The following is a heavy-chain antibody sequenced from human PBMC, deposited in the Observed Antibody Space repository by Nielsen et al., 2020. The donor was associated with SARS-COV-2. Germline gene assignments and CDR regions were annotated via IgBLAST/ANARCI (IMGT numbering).Heavy chain of an antibody. CDR1: GFTFTDYY. Sequence: GGSLRLSCEASGFTFTDYYMHWVRRAPGKGLAWVSRIHSDGRISTYADSVKGRFTISRDNAKNTLYLQMNSLRVEDTGVYYCARGTIGILTGYYLEDYWGQGTPVTVSS. D-gene: IGHD3-9*01. CDR3: ARGTIGILTGYYLEDY. CDR2: IHSDGRIS. J-gene: IGHJ4*02. V-gene: IGHV3-74*01.